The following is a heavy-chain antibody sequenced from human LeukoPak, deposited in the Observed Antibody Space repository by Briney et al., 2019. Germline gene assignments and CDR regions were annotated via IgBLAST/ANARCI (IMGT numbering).Heavy chain of an antibody. J-gene: IGHJ4*02. V-gene: IGHV1-69*13. CDR2: IIPIFGTA. Sequence: SVKVSCKASGGTFSSYAISWVRQAPGQGLEWMGGIIPIFGTANYAQKFQGRVTITADESTSTAYMELSSLRSEDTAVYYCASTYSSSWYWDYWGQGTLVTVSS. D-gene: IGHD6-13*01. CDR3: ASTYSSSWYWDY. CDR1: GGTFSSYA.